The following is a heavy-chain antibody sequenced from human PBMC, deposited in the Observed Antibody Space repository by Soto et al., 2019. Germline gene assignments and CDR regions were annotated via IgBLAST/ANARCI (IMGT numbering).Heavy chain of an antibody. Sequence: QVQLQESGPGLMEPSETLSLTCTVSGASVSNYYWNWVRQPPGKGLEWIGYIHYTGDSKYNPSLKSRVTMSVDTSKNQFSLKMTSVTAADTAVYYCARWGHPAVKAYDIWGQGARVTVSS. CDR2: IHYTGDS. CDR3: ARWGHPAVKAYDI. D-gene: IGHD2-21*01. V-gene: IGHV4-59*02. CDR1: GASVSNYY. J-gene: IGHJ3*02.